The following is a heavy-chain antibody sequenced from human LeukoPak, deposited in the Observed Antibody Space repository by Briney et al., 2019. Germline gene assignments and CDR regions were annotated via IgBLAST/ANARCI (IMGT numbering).Heavy chain of an antibody. J-gene: IGHJ4*02. V-gene: IGHV1-18*01. CDR3: AKDVGKWESLHFFDY. Sequence: ASVKVSCKDSGYTFTSYGISWVRQAPGQGLEWMGWISAYNGNTNYAQKLQGRVTMTTDTSTSTAYMELRSLRSDDTAVYYCAKDVGKWESLHFFDYWGQGTLVTVSS. CDR2: ISAYNGNT. CDR1: GYTFTSYG. D-gene: IGHD1-26*01.